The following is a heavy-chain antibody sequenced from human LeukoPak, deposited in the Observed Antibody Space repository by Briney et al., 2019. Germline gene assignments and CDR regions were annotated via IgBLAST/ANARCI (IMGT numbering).Heavy chain of an antibody. CDR2: IYYSGST. J-gene: IGHJ6*02. CDR1: GGSISSSSYY. V-gene: IGHV4-61*01. D-gene: IGHD3-10*01. CDR3: ARDRSDYYGSGSSKLPYYYYYGMDV. Sequence: SETLSLTCTVSGGSISSSSYYWGWIRQPPGKGLEWIGYIYYSGSTNYNPSLKTRVTMSVDTSKNQFSLKLSSVTAADTPVYYCARDRSDYYGSGSSKLPYYYYYGMDVWGQGTTVTVSS.